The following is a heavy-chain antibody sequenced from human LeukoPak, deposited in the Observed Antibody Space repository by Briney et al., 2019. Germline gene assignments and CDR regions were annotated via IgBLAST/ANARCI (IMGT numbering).Heavy chain of an antibody. J-gene: IGHJ3*02. CDR3: ARHRKAYSGYDFDAFDI. D-gene: IGHD5-12*01. Sequence: KPGESLKISCKGSGYSFTSYWIGWVRQMPGKGLEWMGIIYPGDSDTRYSPSFQGQVTISADKSISTAYLQWSSLKASDTAMYYCARHRKAYSGYDFDAFDIWGQGTMVTVSS. V-gene: IGHV5-51*01. CDR1: GYSFTSYW. CDR2: IYPGDSDT.